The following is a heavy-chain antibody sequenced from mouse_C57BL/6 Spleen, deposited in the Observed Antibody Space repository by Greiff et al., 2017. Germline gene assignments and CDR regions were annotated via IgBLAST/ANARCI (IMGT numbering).Heavy chain of an antibody. Sequence: LQESGAELVKPGASVKISCKASGYAFSSYWMNWVKQRPGKGLEWIGQIYPGDGDTNYNGKFKGKATLTADKSSSTAYMQLSSLTSEDSAVYFCARTTGTGAMDYWGQGTSVTVSS. V-gene: IGHV1-80*01. CDR3: ARTTGTGAMDY. CDR2: IYPGDGDT. J-gene: IGHJ4*01. D-gene: IGHD4-1*01. CDR1: GYAFSSYW.